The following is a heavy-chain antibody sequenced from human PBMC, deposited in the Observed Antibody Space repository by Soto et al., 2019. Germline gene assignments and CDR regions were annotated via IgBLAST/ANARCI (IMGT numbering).Heavy chain of an antibody. V-gene: IGHV4-30-2*01. CDR1: GGSISSGGYS. Sequence: SETLSLTCAVSGGSISSGGYSWSWIRQPPGKGLEWIGYIYHSGSTYYNPSLKSRVTISVDRSKNQFSLKLSSVTAADTAVYYCARPKTIGAAAGKGWFDPWGQGTLVTVSS. CDR3: ARPKTIGAAAGKGWFDP. J-gene: IGHJ5*02. D-gene: IGHD6-13*01. CDR2: IYHSGST.